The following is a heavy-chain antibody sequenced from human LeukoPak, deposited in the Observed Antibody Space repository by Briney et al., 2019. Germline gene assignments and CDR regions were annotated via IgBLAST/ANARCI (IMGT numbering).Heavy chain of an antibody. CDR2: IKPNSGGA. J-gene: IGHJ4*02. CDR1: GYTFTDYY. CDR3: ARDGHDSSGYYEDY. D-gene: IGHD3-22*01. Sequence: ASVKVSCKASGYTFTDYYIHWVRQAPGQGLEWLGWIKPNSGGANYAQKFQGRVTMIRDTSIGTAYMELSSLRSDDTAVYYCARDGHDSSGYYEDYWGQGTLVTVSS. V-gene: IGHV1-2*02.